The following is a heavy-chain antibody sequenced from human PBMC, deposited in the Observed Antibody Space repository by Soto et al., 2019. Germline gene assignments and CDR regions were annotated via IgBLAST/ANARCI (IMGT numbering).Heavy chain of an antibody. V-gene: IGHV3-48*02. CDR1: GFTFSSYS. J-gene: IGHJ4*02. Sequence: QAGGSLRLSCAASGFTFSSYSMNWVRQAPGKGLEWVSYISSSSSTIYYADSVKGRFTISRDNAKNSLYLQMNSLRDEDTAVYYCARDPGDSGLTPRLDYWGQGTLVTVSS. CDR2: ISSSSSTI. CDR3: ARDPGDSGLTPRLDY. D-gene: IGHD4-17*01.